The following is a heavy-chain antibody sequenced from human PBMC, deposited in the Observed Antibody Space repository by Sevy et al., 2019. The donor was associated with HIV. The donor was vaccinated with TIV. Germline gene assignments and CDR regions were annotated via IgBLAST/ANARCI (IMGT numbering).Heavy chain of an antibody. CDR2: IKQDGSEK. CDR3: AGDGVGGYCSGGSGYSGYYYYGMDV. J-gene: IGHJ6*02. Sequence: GGSLRLSCAASGFTFSSYWMSWVRQAPGKGLEWVANIKQDGSEKYYVDSVKGRFTISRDNAKNSLYLQMNSLRAEDTAGYYCAGDGVGGYCSGGSGYSGYYYYGMDVWGQGTTVTVSS. CDR1: GFTFSSYW. D-gene: IGHD2-15*01. V-gene: IGHV3-7*01.